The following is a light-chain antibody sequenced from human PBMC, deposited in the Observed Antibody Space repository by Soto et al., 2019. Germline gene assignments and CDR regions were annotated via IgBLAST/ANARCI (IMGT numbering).Light chain of an antibody. V-gene: IGKV1-8*01. Sequence: AIRMTQSPSSLSASTGDRVTITCRASQGISSYLAWYQQKPGKAPKLLIYAASTLQSGVPSRFSGSGSGTYFTLTISCLQSEDFATYYCQQYYSYPPLTFGGGTKVDIK. CDR2: AAS. J-gene: IGKJ4*01. CDR1: QGISSY. CDR3: QQYYSYPPLT.